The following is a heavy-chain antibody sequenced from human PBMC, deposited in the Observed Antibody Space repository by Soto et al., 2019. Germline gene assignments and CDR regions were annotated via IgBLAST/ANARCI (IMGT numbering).Heavy chain of an antibody. V-gene: IGHV3-7*04. Sequence: EVQLVQSGGDLVQPGGSLRLSCVASGFTFSTYWMTWVRQAPGMGLEWVAGIKEDASEEVYVDSVKGRFSISRDNAKNSLYLQLHTLRAESTAVDDWARAISSPFRNFDSGGQKSRVTASS. CDR2: IKEDASEE. CDR1: GFTFSTYW. J-gene: IGHJ4*02. CDR3: ARAISSPFRNFDS.